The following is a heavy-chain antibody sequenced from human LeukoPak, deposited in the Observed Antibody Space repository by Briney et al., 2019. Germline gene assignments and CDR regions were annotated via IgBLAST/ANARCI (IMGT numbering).Heavy chain of an antibody. Sequence: GASVKVSCKASGFTFTSSAMQWVRQARGQRLEWIGWIVVGSGNTNNAQKFQERVTITRDMSTSIAYMELSSLRSEDTVVYYCAAGLRTAAGLYYYYYMDVWGKGTTVSVSS. J-gene: IGHJ6*03. D-gene: IGHD6-13*01. V-gene: IGHV1-58*02. CDR1: GFTFTSSA. CDR3: AAGLRTAAGLYYYYYMDV. CDR2: IVVGSGNT.